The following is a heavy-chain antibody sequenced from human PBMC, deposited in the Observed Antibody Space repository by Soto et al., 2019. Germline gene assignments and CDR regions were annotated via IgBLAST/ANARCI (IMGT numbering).Heavy chain of an antibody. CDR3: ARDHELRYLDWLYYYALDV. CDR1: GGSISSTTYY. CDR2: FFIGGNT. D-gene: IGHD3-9*01. J-gene: IGHJ6*02. Sequence: SETLSVTWTVSGGSITGGSISSTTYYWGWMRQPPGKGLEWIASFFIGGNTNYNPSLKSRVTISIDTSKNQFSLKLTSVTAADSAMYYCARDHELRYLDWLYYYALDVWGQGNTVTVSS. V-gene: IGHV4-39*02.